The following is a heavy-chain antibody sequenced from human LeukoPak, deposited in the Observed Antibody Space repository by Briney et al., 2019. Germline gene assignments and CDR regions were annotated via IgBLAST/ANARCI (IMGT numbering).Heavy chain of an antibody. V-gene: IGHV3-73*01. J-gene: IGHJ5*02. Sequence: GGSLRLSCAASGFTFSGSAIHWVRQSSGKGLEWVGQIDKKDKGYATATAYAASVKGRFTISRDDSINTAYLQMKSLKTEDTALYYWDSGTYNWFDPWGQGTLVTVSS. CDR1: GFTFSGSA. CDR3: DSGTYNWFDP. D-gene: IGHD1-26*01. CDR2: IDKKDKGYATAT.